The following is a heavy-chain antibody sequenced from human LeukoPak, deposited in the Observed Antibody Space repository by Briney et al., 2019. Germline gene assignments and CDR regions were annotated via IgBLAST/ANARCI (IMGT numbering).Heavy chain of an antibody. Sequence: GASVKVSCKASGYTFIHYGISWVRQAPGQGLEWMGWISAYNGNTNHAQKFQGRVTMTTDTSTTTAYMDLRSLRSDDTAVYYCARVSGWEVAQTIDYWGQGTLVTVSS. CDR3: ARVSGWEVAQTIDY. CDR1: GYTFIHYG. D-gene: IGHD1-26*01. V-gene: IGHV1-18*01. J-gene: IGHJ4*02. CDR2: ISAYNGNT.